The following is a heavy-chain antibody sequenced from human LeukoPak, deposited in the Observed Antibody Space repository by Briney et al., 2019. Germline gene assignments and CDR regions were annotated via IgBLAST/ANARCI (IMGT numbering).Heavy chain of an antibody. D-gene: IGHD2-15*01. CDR3: AKDLGEYCSGGSCYSFDY. Sequence: PGGSLRLSCAASGFTFSSYAMNWVRQAPGKGLEWVSAISGSGASTYYADSVKGRFTISRDNSKNTLYLQMNSLRAEDTAVYYCAKDLGEYCSGGSCYSFDYWGQGTLVTVSS. CDR1: GFTFSSYA. J-gene: IGHJ4*02. V-gene: IGHV3-23*01. CDR2: ISGSGAST.